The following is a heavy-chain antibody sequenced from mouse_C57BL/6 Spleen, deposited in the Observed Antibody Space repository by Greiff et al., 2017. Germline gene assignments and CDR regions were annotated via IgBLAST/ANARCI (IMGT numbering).Heavy chain of an antibody. CDR1: GYTFTSYW. V-gene: IGHV1-61*01. D-gene: IGHD1-1*01. J-gene: IGHJ2*01. CDR3: ARQFITTVVSFDY. CDR2: IYPSDSET. Sequence: VQLQQPGAELVRPGSSVKLSCKASGYTFTSYWMDWVKQRPGQGLEWIGNIYPSDSETHYNQKFKDKATLTVDKSSSTAYMQLSSLTSEDSAVYYCARQFITTVVSFDYWGQGTTLTVSS.